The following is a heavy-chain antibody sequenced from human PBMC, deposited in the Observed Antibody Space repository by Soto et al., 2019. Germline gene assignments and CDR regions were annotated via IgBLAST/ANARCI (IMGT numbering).Heavy chain of an antibody. V-gene: IGHV4-30-4*01. J-gene: IGHJ4*02. CDR3: ARGDTAMVPGCFEY. Sequence: QVQLQESGPGLVKPSQTLSLTCTVSGGSISSGDYYWSWIRQPPGKGLEWIGYIYYSGRTYYNPSLNSRVTISVDTSKNQFSLKLTSVTAADTAVYYCARGDTAMVPGCFEYWGQGTLVTVSS. D-gene: IGHD5-18*01. CDR1: GGSISSGDYY. CDR2: IYYSGRT.